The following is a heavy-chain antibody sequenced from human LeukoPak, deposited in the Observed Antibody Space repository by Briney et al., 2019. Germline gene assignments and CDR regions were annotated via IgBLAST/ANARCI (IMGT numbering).Heavy chain of an antibody. CDR3: ATHRGGTWGYLDY. CDR2: ISGSGGST. D-gene: IGHD1-14*01. CDR1: GFTFITYA. Sequence: GGSPRLSCAASGFTFITYAMSWVRQAPGKGLEWVSGISGSGGSTYYADSVKGRFTISRDNSKSTVYLEMNSLRAEDTAVYYCATHRGGTWGYLDYWGQGTLVTVSS. J-gene: IGHJ4*02. V-gene: IGHV3-23*01.